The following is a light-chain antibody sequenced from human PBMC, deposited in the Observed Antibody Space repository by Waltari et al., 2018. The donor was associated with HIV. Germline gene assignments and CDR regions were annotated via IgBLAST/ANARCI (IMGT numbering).Light chain of an antibody. V-gene: IGLV2-11*01. CDR3: CSYADNYTWV. Sequence: QSALTQPRSMSGSPGQSVTISCTGTSSDVGGYNYVSWYQQHPGKAPKLMIFDVNNRPSGVPDRFSGSKSGTTASLTISGLQAEDEADYYCCSYADNYTWVFGGGTKLTVL. J-gene: IGLJ3*02. CDR1: SSDVGGYNY. CDR2: DVN.